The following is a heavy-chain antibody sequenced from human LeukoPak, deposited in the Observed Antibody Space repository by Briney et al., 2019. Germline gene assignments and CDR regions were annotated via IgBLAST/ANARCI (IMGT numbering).Heavy chain of an antibody. D-gene: IGHD6-19*01. V-gene: IGHV3-53*01. CDR1: GFTFSNSY. Sequence: PGGSLRLSCAASGFTFSNSYMSWIRQAPGKGLEWVSVIYSGGSTYYADSVKGRFTISRDNSKNTLYLQMNSLRAEDTAVYYCARVKLPGWYSIDYWGQGTPVTVSS. J-gene: IGHJ4*02. CDR2: IYSGGST. CDR3: ARVKLPGWYSIDY.